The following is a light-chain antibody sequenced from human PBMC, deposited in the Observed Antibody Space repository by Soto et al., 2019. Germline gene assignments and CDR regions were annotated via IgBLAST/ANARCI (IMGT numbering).Light chain of an antibody. CDR3: QHSYSTLLT. CDR2: AAS. Sequence: DIQMTQSPSSLSASVGDRVTITCRASQSISSYLNWYQQKPGKAPKLLIYAASSLQSGVPSRFSGSVSGTDFTLNISSLQPEDFATYYCQHSYSTLLTFGGGTKVEIK. CDR1: QSISSY. V-gene: IGKV1-39*01. J-gene: IGKJ4*01.